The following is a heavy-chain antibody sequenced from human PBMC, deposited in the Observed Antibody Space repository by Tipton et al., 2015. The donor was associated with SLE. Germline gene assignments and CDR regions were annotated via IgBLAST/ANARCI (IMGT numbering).Heavy chain of an antibody. CDR3: ACRIAARRSSLIPFDY. Sequence: LRLSCAASGFTFNIYWMTWVRQAPGKGLEWIGEINHSGNTNYNPSLKSRVTISVDTSKNQFSLKLSSVTAADTAVYYCACRIAARRSSLIPFDYWGQGTLVTVSS. V-gene: IGHV4-34*08. D-gene: IGHD6-6*01. J-gene: IGHJ4*02. CDR2: INHSGNT. CDR1: GFTFNIYW.